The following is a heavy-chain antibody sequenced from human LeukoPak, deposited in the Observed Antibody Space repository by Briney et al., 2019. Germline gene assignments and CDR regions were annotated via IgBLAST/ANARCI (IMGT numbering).Heavy chain of an antibody. V-gene: IGHV4-34*01. CDR2: INHSGST. CDR3: ARGAGHDFWSGYSYYYYYGMDV. CDR1: GGSFSGYY. D-gene: IGHD3-3*01. Sequence: PSETLSLTCAVYGGSFSGYYWSWIRQPPGKGLEWIGEINHSGSTNYNPSLKSRVTISVDTSKNQFSLKLSSVTAADTAVYYCARGAGHDFWSGYSYYYYYGMDVWGQGTTVTVSS. J-gene: IGHJ6*02.